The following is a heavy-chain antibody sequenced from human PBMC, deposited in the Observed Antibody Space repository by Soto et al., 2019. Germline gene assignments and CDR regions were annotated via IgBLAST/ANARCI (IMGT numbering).Heavy chain of an antibody. D-gene: IGHD1-20*01. CDR3: AKDPTRITLTAFDI. J-gene: IGHJ3*02. CDR2: VSYDGSNK. CDR1: GFTFSDFG. V-gene: IGHV3-30*18. Sequence: GGPLRLSCAASGFTFSDFGMHWFRKAPGKGLEWVAVVSYDGSNKYYADSVKGRFTISRDNSKNTLYLQMNSLRAEDTAIYYCAKDPTRITLTAFDIGGQGTMVTVSS.